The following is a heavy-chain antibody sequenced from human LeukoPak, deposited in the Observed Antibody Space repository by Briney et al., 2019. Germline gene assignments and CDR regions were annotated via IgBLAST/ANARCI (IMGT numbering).Heavy chain of an antibody. V-gene: IGHV3-21*01. Sequence: GGSLRLSCAASGFTFSSYTMNWVRQAPGKGLEWVSSINNRGSYIYYADSVKGRFSISRENAKNSLYLQMNSLRAEDTAVYYGARDLCSGGTCHYFDNWGQGTLVTVSS. CDR3: ARDLCSGGTCHYFDN. J-gene: IGHJ4*02. CDR2: INNRGSYI. CDR1: GFTFSSYT. D-gene: IGHD2-15*01.